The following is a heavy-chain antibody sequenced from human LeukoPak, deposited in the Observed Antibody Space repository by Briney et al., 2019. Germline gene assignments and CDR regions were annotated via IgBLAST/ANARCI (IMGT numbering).Heavy chain of an antibody. Sequence: GGSLRLSCAASGFTFSNAWMSWVRQAPGKGLEWVGRIKGKTDGGTTDYAALVKGRFTISRDDSKNTLYLQMNSLKTEDTAVYYCTTGSYDGDDYWGQGTLVTVSS. CDR3: TTGSYDGDDY. V-gene: IGHV3-15*01. CDR2: IKGKTDGGTT. CDR1: GFTFSNAW. D-gene: IGHD5-12*01. J-gene: IGHJ4*02.